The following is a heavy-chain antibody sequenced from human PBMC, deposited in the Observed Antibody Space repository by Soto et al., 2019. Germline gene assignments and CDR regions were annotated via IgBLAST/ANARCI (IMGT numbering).Heavy chain of an antibody. D-gene: IGHD4-4*01. Sequence: EVQLLESGGGLVQPGGSLRLSCAASGFTFSSYAMNWVRQAPGKGLEWVSVISGSGDSTYYADSVKGRFTISRDNSKNTLYLQMNSLRAEDTVVYYCARRNSGWYFDLWGRGTLVTVSS. CDR1: GFTFSSYA. CDR2: ISGSGDST. CDR3: ARRNSGWYFDL. V-gene: IGHV3-23*01. J-gene: IGHJ2*01.